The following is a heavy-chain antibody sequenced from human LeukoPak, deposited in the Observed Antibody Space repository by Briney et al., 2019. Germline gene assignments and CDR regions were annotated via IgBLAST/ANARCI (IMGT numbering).Heavy chain of an antibody. V-gene: IGHV3-23*01. CDR1: GFTFSSYA. CDR2: ISGSGGST. D-gene: IGHD3-22*01. CDR3: AKPPYDSSGYYQVYFDY. Sequence: GGSLRLPCAASGFTFSSYAMSWVRQAPGKGLEWVSAISGSGGSTYYADSVKGRFTISRDNSKNTLYLQMNSLRAEDTAVYYCAKPPYDSSGYYQVYFDYWGQGTLVTVSS. J-gene: IGHJ4*02.